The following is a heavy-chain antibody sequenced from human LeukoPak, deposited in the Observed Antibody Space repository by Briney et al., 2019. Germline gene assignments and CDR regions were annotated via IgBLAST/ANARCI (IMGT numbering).Heavy chain of an antibody. Sequence: GGSLRLSCAAFGFTFSKYWMLWVRQAPGKGLESVSRINTDGAVTTYADSVKGRFTVSRDNADNTMFLQMNSVRDEDTAVYYCATKQWLAPPPDSWGQGTPVTVSS. CDR1: GFTFSKYW. CDR3: ATKQWLAPPPDS. J-gene: IGHJ4*02. D-gene: IGHD6-19*01. V-gene: IGHV3-74*01. CDR2: INTDGAVT.